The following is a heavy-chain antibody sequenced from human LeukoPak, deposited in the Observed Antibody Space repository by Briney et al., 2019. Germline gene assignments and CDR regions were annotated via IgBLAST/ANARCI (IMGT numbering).Heavy chain of an antibody. Sequence: SETLSLTCTVSNGSASLYYWSWIRRPAGKALEWIGRIYVSGTTNYNPSLESRVTMSIDTSKNQFSLKLSSVTAADTAVYYCARETNWTFDYWGQGTLVTVSS. CDR3: ARETNWTFDY. CDR1: NGSASLYY. J-gene: IGHJ4*02. D-gene: IGHD1-20*01. CDR2: IYVSGTT. V-gene: IGHV4-4*07.